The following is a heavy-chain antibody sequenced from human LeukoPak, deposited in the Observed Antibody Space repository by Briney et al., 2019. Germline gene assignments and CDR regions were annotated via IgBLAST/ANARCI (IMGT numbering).Heavy chain of an antibody. D-gene: IGHD3-22*01. J-gene: IGHJ4*02. V-gene: IGHV4-59*01. CDR1: GDSITTSN. CDR2: IYYSGST. Sequence: PSETLSLTCTVSGDSITTSNWSWLWQPPGKGLEWIGYIYYSGSTNNNPSLKSRVTISVDTSNNQFSLRLNSVTAADTAIYYCPRDASGYGAFDYWGQGTLVTVSS. CDR3: PRDASGYGAFDY.